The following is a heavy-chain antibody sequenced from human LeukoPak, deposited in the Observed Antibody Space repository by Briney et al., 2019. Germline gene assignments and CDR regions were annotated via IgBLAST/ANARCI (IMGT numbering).Heavy chain of an antibody. D-gene: IGHD3-22*01. V-gene: IGHV4-30-4*01. CDR3: ATLALYYDSSGYRYNEFDY. CDR1: GGSISSGDYY. J-gene: IGHJ4*02. CDR2: IYYSGST. Sequence: PSETLSLTCTVSGGSISSGDYYWSWIHQPPGKGLEWIGYIYYSGSTYYNPSLKSRVTISVGTSKNQFSLKLSSVTAADTAVYYCATLALYYDSSGYRYNEFDYWGQGTLVTVSS.